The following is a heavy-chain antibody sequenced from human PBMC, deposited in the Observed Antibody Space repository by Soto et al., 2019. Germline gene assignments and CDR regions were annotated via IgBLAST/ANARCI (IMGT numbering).Heavy chain of an antibody. J-gene: IGHJ5*02. Sequence: GGSLRLSCADYGVTFSDYYMSWIRQAPGKGLEWVSYISGTSVYTNYADSVKGRFTISRDNAKNSVYLQMSSLRAEDTAVYYCARESEKGTTWFDPWGQGTLVTVSS. D-gene: IGHD1-1*01. V-gene: IGHV3-11*06. CDR2: ISGTSVYT. CDR3: ARESEKGTTWFDP. CDR1: GVTFSDYY.